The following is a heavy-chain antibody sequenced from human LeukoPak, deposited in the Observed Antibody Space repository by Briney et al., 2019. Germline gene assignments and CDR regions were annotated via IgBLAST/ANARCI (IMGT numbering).Heavy chain of an antibody. D-gene: IGHD3-10*01. CDR1: AFTFSRYW. J-gene: IGHJ3*02. V-gene: IGHV3-7*01. CDR3: ARETPYYSNAFDI. CDR2: INEDGSEK. Sequence: GGSLRLSCAASAFTFSRYWTTWVRQAPGKGLEWVANINEDGSEKYYLDSVRGRFTISRDNAKNSLYLQMNSLRAEDTAVYYCARETPYYSNAFDIWGQGTMVTVSS.